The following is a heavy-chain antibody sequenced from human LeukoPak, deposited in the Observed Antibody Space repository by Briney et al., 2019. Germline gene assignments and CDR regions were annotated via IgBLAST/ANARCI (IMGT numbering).Heavy chain of an antibody. CDR2: IYPGDSDT. CDR3: ARHALGILTGYPTGAFDI. D-gene: IGHD3-9*01. CDR1: GYSFTSYW. J-gene: IGHJ3*02. Sequence: GESLKISCKGSGYSFTSYWIGWVRQMPGKGLEWMGIIYPGDSDTRYSPSFQGQVTISADKSISTAYLQWSSLKASDTAMYYCARHALGILTGYPTGAFDIWGQGTMVTVSS. V-gene: IGHV5-51*01.